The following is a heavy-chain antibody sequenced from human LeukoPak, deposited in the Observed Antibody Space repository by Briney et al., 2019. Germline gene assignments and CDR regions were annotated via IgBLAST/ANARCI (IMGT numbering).Heavy chain of an antibody. CDR1: GGSISHYY. CDR2: VYYSGTT. CDR3: AREDPQTKVPEGMDV. Sequence: PSETLSLTCTVSGGSISHYYWSWIRQPPGKGLEWIGYVYYSGTTNYNPSLKSRVTISVDTSKNQFSLKLNSVTAADTAVYYCAREDPQTKVPEGMDVWGQGTTVTVSS. V-gene: IGHV4-59*01. J-gene: IGHJ6*02. D-gene: IGHD4/OR15-4a*01.